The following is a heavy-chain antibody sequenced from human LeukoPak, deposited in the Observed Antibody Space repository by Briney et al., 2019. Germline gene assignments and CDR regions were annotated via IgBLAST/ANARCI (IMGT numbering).Heavy chain of an antibody. Sequence: ASVKVSRKASGGTFSSYAISWVRQAPGQGLEWMGRIIPILGIANYAQKFQGRVTITADKSTSTAYMELSSLRSEDTAVYYCASRPGVTMAGFDYWGQGTLVTVSS. D-gene: IGHD5-18*01. CDR2: IIPILGIA. CDR1: GGTFSSYA. CDR3: ASRPGVTMAGFDY. V-gene: IGHV1-69*04. J-gene: IGHJ4*02.